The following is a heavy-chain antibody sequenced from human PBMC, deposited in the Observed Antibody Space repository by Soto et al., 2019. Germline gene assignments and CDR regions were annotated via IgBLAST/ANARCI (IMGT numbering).Heavy chain of an antibody. CDR1: GYTFTSYG. CDR3: ARDYVEVVPAARYYYYYGMDV. V-gene: IGHV1-18*01. J-gene: IGHJ6*02. CDR2: ISAYNGNT. D-gene: IGHD2-2*01. Sequence: ASVKVSCKASGYTFTSYGISWVRQAPGQGLEWMGWISAYNGNTNYAQKLQGRVTMTTDTSTSTAYMELRSLRSDDTAVYYCARDYVEVVPAARYYYYYGMDVWGQGTTVTVSS.